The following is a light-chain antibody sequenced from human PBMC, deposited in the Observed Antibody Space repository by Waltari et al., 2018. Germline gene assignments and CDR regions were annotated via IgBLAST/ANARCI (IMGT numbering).Light chain of an antibody. V-gene: IGKV3D-15*01. CDR3: QQYNNWPPWT. Sequence: EIVMTKSPATLSVSPGEGATLSCRASQNINSNLAWYQQQPGQTPRLLIYGASTRAIGIPARFSGSGSGTEFTLTISSLQSEDFALYYCQQYNNWPPWTFGQGTKVEIK. J-gene: IGKJ1*01. CDR1: QNINSN. CDR2: GAS.